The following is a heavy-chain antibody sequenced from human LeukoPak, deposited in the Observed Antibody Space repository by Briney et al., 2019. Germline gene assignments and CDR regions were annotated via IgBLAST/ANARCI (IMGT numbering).Heavy chain of an antibody. CDR2: IRYDGSDE. D-gene: IGHD1-1*01. CDR1: GFTFSSYG. CDR3: ATDTGTTLDY. Sequence: GGSLRLSCAASGFTFSSYGIHWVRQAPGKGLEWVAFIRYDGSDEYYADSVKGRFTISRDNSKNTLSLQMNSLIVEDTAVYYCATDTGTTLDYWGQGTLVTVSS. J-gene: IGHJ4*02. V-gene: IGHV3-30*02.